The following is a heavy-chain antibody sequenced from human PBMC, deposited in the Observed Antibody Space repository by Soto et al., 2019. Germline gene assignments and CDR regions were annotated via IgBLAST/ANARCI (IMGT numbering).Heavy chain of an antibody. J-gene: IGHJ4*02. CDR2: INPNGGST. CDR1: GYTFTTYY. CDR3: ARAGYCSGGTCFHGNCDY. Sequence: QVQLVQSGAEVKRPGASVKVSCKASGYTFTTYYMHWVRQAPGQGLEWLGIINPNGGSTTYAQKLQGRVTMTRDTSTSTVYLELSSLRSGDTAVYYCARAGYCSGGTCFHGNCDYWGQGTLVTVSA. D-gene: IGHD2-15*01. V-gene: IGHV1-46*01.